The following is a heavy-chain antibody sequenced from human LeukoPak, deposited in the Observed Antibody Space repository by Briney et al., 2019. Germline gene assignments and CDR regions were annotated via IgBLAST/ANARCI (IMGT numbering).Heavy chain of an antibody. Sequence: GGSLRLSCAASGFTFNTYWMIWVRQAPGKGLEWVANIDQGGSTKYYVDSLKGRFTISRDNAKNSLYLQMNSLRAKDTAVYYCVRDKGGRSGAIYYDAFDDWGQGTMVTVSS. CDR1: GFTFNTYW. J-gene: IGHJ3*01. D-gene: IGHD1-26*01. V-gene: IGHV3-7*01. CDR3: VRDKGGRSGAIYYDAFDD. CDR2: IDQGGSTK.